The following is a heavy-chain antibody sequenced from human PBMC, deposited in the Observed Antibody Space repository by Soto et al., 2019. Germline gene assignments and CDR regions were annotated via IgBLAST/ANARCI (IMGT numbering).Heavy chain of an antibody. CDR2: IGVGGGDR. V-gene: IGHV3-23*01. Sequence: EVQLLESGGGLVQPGGSLRLSCAASGFTVSSYAMSWVRQAPGKGLEWVSIIGVGGGDRYYPEAVKGRFTISRNNSRDTLYLEMNSLRDEDAAVYYCARVRFGELVWGQGTLVTVSS. CDR3: ARVRFGELV. CDR1: GFTVSSYA. D-gene: IGHD3-10*01. J-gene: IGHJ4*02.